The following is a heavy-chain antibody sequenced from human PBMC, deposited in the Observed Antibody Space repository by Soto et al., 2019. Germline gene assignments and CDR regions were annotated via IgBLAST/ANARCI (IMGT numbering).Heavy chain of an antibody. V-gene: IGHV3-23*01. CDR3: AKQLGYCSGGSCYSISLDY. J-gene: IGHJ4*02. Sequence: EVQLLESGGGLVQPGGSLRLSCAASGFTFSSYAMSWVRQAPGKGLEWVSAISGSGGSTYYADSVKGRFTISRDNSKNTLYLQMNSLRAEDTAVYYCAKQLGYCSGGSCYSISLDYWGQGTLVTVSS. D-gene: IGHD2-15*01. CDR1: GFTFSSYA. CDR2: ISGSGGST.